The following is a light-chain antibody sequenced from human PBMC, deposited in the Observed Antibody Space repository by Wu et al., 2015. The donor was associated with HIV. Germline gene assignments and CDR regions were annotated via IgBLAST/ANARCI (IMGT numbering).Light chain of an antibody. V-gene: IGKV3-20*01. CDR2: GVS. CDR1: QSVSSSN. Sequence: EIVLTQSPGTLSLLPGERATLSCRASQSVSSSNLVWYQQKPGRAPRLLIYGVSSRAPGIPDRFSGSGSGTDFTLTISRLEPEDFAVYYCQQYDSSLWTFGQGTKVEIK. J-gene: IGKJ1*01. CDR3: QQYDSSLWT.